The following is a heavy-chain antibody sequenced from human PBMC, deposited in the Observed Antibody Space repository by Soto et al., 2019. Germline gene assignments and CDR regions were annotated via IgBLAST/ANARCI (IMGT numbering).Heavy chain of an antibody. D-gene: IGHD4-17*01. CDR3: ARRYGDYFDF. Sequence: SETLSITCTVSGGSISSYYWSWIRQPPGRGLEWIGYIYYSGSTNYNPSLKSRDNISVDTSKNQFSLKLSFVTAADTAVYYCARRYGDYFDFWGRGTLVTVSS. V-gene: IGHV4-59*08. CDR2: IYYSGST. J-gene: IGHJ4*02. CDR1: GGSISSYY.